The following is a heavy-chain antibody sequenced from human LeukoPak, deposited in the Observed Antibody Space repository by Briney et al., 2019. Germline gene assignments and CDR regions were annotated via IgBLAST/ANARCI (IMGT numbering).Heavy chain of an antibody. Sequence: GGSLRLSCAASGFTFSTYAMSWVRQAPGKGLEWVSIISDNGGDTFYADSVKGRFTISRDNSKNTLYLQMNSLRAEDTAVYYCANGYSGGWYVFAYWGQGTLATVSS. J-gene: IGHJ4*02. D-gene: IGHD6-19*01. CDR3: ANGYSGGWYVFAY. CDR2: ISDNGGDT. CDR1: GFTFSTYA. V-gene: IGHV3-23*01.